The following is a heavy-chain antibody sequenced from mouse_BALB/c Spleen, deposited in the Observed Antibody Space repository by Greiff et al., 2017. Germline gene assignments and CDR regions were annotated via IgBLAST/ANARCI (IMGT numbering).Heavy chain of an antibody. V-gene: IGHV3-2*02. D-gene: IGHD2-14*01. CDR3: ARSRYDEVAYFDY. Sequence: DVQLQESGPGLVKPSQSLSLTCTVTGYSFTSDYARYLNRQFPGNKLEWMGYISYSGGTSYNPSLKSRISITRDTSKNQFFLQLNSVTTEDTATYYCARSRYDEVAYFDYWGQGTTLTVSS. J-gene: IGHJ2*01. CDR1: GYSFTSDYA. CDR2: ISYSGGT.